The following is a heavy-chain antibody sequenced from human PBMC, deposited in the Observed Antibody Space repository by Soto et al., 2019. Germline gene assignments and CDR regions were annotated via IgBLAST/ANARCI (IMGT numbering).Heavy chain of an antibody. CDR1: GYIFTNHY. D-gene: IGHD3-22*01. J-gene: IGHJ4*02. CDR3: ARADYYDSSGFYYDC. Sequence: QVQLVQSGAEVKKPGASVKVSCKASGYIFTNHYIHWVRQAPGQGLEWMGIINPSGGSTNYLQKFQGRITMTRDTSKSTVYMELSSLRSEDTAVSFCARADYYDSSGFYYDCWGQGSLVTVSS. CDR2: INPSGGST. V-gene: IGHV1-46*01.